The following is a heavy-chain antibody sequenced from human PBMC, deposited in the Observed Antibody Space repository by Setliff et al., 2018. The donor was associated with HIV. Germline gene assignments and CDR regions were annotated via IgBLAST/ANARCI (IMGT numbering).Heavy chain of an antibody. D-gene: IGHD3-10*01. CDR2: IYPGDSDT. CDR3: ASFRRDIFMVSDPRQHAF. V-gene: IGHV5-51*01. J-gene: IGHJ4*02. CDR1: GYSFTSYW. Sequence: PGESLKISCKGSGYSFTSYWIGWVRQMPGKGLEWMVIIYPGDSDTKYSPSFQGQVTISADKSISTAYLQWSSLKASDTAMYYCASFRRDIFMVSDPRQHAFWGPGTLVTVSS.